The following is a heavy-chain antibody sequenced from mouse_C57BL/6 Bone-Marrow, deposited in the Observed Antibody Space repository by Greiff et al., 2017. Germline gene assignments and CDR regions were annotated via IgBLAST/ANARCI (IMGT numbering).Heavy chain of an antibody. CDR2: IYPRSGNT. D-gene: IGHD2-5*01. CDR1: GYTFTSYG. Sequence: VKLQESGAELARPGASVKLSCKASGYTFTSYGISWVKQRTGQGLEWIGEIYPRSGNTYYNEKFKGKATLTADKSSSTAYMELRSLTSEDSAVYFCARSYSNYDGYFDVWGTGTTVTVSS. J-gene: IGHJ1*03. V-gene: IGHV1-81*01. CDR3: ARSYSNYDGYFDV.